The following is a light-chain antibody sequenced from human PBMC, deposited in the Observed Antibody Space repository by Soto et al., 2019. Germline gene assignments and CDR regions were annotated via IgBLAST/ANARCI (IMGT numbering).Light chain of an antibody. CDR3: SSYTNRLV. CDR2: EVT. J-gene: IGLJ2*01. Sequence: QSALTQPASVSGSPGQSITISCTGTTSAVRNYDFVSWYQQHPGKAPKLIIYEVTNRPSGVSHRFSGSKSGNTASLTISGLQAEDEADYYCSSYTNRLVFGGGTKLTVL. V-gene: IGLV2-14*01. CDR1: TSAVRNYDF.